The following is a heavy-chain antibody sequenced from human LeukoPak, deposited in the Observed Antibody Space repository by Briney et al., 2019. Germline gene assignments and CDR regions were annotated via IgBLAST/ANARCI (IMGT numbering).Heavy chain of an antibody. CDR2: IYYSGST. D-gene: IGHD6-19*01. CDR3: ARVELMGSSGWPFDY. Sequence: SETLSLTCTVSGGSISSYYWSWIRQPPGKGLEWIGYIYYSGSTNYNPSLKSRVTISVDTSKNQFSLKLSSVTAADTAVYYCARVELMGSSGWPFDYWGQGTLVTVSS. CDR1: GGSISSYY. V-gene: IGHV4-59*01. J-gene: IGHJ4*02.